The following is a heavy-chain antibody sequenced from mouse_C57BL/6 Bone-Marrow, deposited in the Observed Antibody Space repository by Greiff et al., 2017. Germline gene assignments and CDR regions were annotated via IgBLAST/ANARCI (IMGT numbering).Heavy chain of an antibody. Sequence: QVQLQQSGAELVKPGASVKISCKASGYAFSSYWMNWVKQRPGKGLEWIGQIYPGDGDTNYNGKFKGKATLTADKSSSTAYMQLSSLTSEDSAVYFCARDTTVYYYAMDYWGQGTSVTVSS. J-gene: IGHJ4*01. V-gene: IGHV1-80*01. CDR2: IYPGDGDT. D-gene: IGHD1-1*01. CDR1: GYAFSSYW. CDR3: ARDTTVYYYAMDY.